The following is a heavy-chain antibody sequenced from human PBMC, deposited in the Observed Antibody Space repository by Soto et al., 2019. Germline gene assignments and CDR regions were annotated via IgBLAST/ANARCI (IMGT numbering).Heavy chain of an antibody. J-gene: IGHJ5*02. D-gene: IGHD3-10*01. V-gene: IGHV4-59*08. CDR1: GGSISSYY. Sequence: PSETLSLSCTGSGGSISSYYWSLIRQPPGKGLEWIGYIYYIGSTNYNPSLKSRVTISVDTSKNQFSLKLSSVTAADTAVYYCARSYGSGSYFKYNWFDPWGQGTLVTVSS. CDR2: IYYIGST. CDR3: ARSYGSGSYFKYNWFDP.